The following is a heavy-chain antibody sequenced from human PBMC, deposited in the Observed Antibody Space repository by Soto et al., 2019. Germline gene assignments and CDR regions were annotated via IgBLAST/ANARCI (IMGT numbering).Heavy chain of an antibody. Sequence: GGSLRLSCAASGFTFSSYSMNWVRQAPGKGLEWGSYISSSSTIYYADSVKGRFTISRDNAKNSLYLQMNSLRDEDTAVYYCARGMVDYGDYLNWYFDLWGRGTLVTVSS. J-gene: IGHJ2*01. V-gene: IGHV3-48*02. CDR3: ARGMVDYGDYLNWYFDL. CDR1: GFTFSSYS. D-gene: IGHD4-17*01. CDR2: ISSSSTI.